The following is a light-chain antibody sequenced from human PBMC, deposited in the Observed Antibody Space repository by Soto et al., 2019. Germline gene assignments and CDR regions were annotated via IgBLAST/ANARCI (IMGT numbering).Light chain of an antibody. Sequence: QAVVTQPPSASGTPGQRVTISCSGSSSNIGSNFVYWYQQFPGTAPKLLIYRNNQRPSGVPDRFSGSKSGTSASLAISGLPSEDEADYYCAAWDDSLSGWVFGGGTKVTV. V-gene: IGLV1-47*01. CDR3: AAWDDSLSGWV. CDR1: SSNIGSNF. J-gene: IGLJ3*02. CDR2: RNN.